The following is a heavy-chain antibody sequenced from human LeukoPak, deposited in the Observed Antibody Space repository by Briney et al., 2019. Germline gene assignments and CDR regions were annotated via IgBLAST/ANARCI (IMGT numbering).Heavy chain of an antibody. CDR2: ISGSGGST. V-gene: IGHV3-23*01. J-gene: IGHJ4*02. D-gene: IGHD2-2*01. Sequence: PGGSLRLSCAASGFTFSSDSMTWVRQAPGKGLEWVSSISGSGGSTFYAVSVKGRFPISRDTSKNPLYLHMNSLSAEDTAIYYCAKDSFSTRWGQGTLVTVSS. CDR1: GFTFSSDS. CDR3: AKDSFSTR.